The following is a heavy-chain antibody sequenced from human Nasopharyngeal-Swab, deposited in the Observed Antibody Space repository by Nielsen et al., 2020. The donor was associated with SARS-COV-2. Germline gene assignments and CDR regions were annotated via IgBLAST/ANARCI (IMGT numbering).Heavy chain of an antibody. D-gene: IGHD3-22*01. V-gene: IGHV4-34*01. CDR2: INHSGST. Sequence: GSLRLSCPVYGHSFSDYYWTWIRQPPGKGLEWIGEINHSGSTNYNPSLKSRVTISIDTSKNQFSLKLSSVTAADTAVYYCARGRGDFTMIVMIITAASYYFDYWGQGTLVTVSS. CDR3: ARGRGDFTMIVMIITAASYYFDY. CDR1: GHSFSDYY. J-gene: IGHJ4*02.